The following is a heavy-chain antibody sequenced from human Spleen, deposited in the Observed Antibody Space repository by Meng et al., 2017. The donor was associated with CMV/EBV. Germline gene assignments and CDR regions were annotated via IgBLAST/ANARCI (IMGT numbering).Heavy chain of an antibody. CDR2: ITTGSVTV. J-gene: IGHJ4*02. V-gene: IGHV3-48*04. Sequence: GGSLRLSYAASGFTFSTYAMNWVRQAPGKGLEWLSHITTGSVTVYYADSVKGRCTSSRDDATNSLYLHMNSLRAEDTAVYYCARGGMAMTLDYWGQGTLVTVSS. CDR3: ARGGMAMTLDY. CDR1: GFTFSTYA. D-gene: IGHD2-21*02.